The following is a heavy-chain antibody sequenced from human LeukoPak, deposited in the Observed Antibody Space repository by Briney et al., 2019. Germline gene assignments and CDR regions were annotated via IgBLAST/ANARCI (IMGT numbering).Heavy chain of an antibody. CDR1: GFTFDDYA. CDR3: AKDIRGYYDSSGWYYYYYGMDV. D-gene: IGHD3-22*01. Sequence: SLRLSCAASGFTFDDYAMHWVRQAPGKGLEWVSGNSWNSGSIGYADSVKGRFTISRDNAKNSLYLQMNSLRAEDTALYYCAKDIRGYYDSSGWYYYYYGMDVWGQGTTVTVSS. V-gene: IGHV3-9*01. J-gene: IGHJ6*02. CDR2: NSWNSGSI.